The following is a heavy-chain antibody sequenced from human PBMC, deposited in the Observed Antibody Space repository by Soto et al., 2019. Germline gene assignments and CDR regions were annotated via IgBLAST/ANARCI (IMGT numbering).Heavy chain of an antibody. CDR2: IRSKANSYAT. D-gene: IGHD2-15*01. CDR3: TRLRCSGGSCYVAFDI. J-gene: IGHJ3*02. CDR1: GFTFSGSA. Sequence: HPGGSLRLSCAASGFTFSGSAMHWVRQASGKGLEWVGRIRSKANSYATAYAASVKGRFTIPRDDSKNTAYLQMNSLKTEDTAVYYCTRLRCSGGSCYVAFDIWGQGTMVTVSS. V-gene: IGHV3-73*01.